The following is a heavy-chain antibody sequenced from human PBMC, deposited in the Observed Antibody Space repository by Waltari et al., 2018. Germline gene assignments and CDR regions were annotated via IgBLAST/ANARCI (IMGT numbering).Heavy chain of an antibody. CDR2: IYYSGRT. Sequence: QLQLQESGPGLVKPSETLSLTCTVSGGSISSSSYYWGWIRQPPGKGLEWIGSIYYSGRTYYHPSLKSRVTLSVDTSKNQFSLKLSSVTAADTAVYYCARDWYSSGWYDDWGQGTLVTVSS. CDR1: GGSISSSSYY. CDR3: ARDWYSSGWYDD. D-gene: IGHD6-19*01. J-gene: IGHJ5*02. V-gene: IGHV4-39*07.